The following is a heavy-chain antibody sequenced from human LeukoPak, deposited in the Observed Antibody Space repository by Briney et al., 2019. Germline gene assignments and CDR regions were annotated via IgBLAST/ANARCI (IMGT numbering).Heavy chain of an antibody. CDR1: AFSLSAYN. J-gene: IGHJ4*02. Sequence: KPGGSLRLSCAASAFSLSAYNMNWVRQAPGKGLEWVPSISYTGTYIYYADSVKGRFTISRDNAQNSLYLQMNSLRAEDTAIYYCVRDRGTYRPIDYWGQGTLVTVSS. CDR2: ISYTGTYI. CDR3: VRDRGTYRPIDY. V-gene: IGHV3-21*04. D-gene: IGHD1-26*01.